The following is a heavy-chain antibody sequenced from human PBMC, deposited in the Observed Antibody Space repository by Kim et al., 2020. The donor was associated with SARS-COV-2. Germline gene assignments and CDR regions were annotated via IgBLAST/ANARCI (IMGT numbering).Heavy chain of an antibody. CDR1: GDSVSSNSAA. V-gene: IGHV6-1*01. J-gene: IGHJ4*02. CDR3: ARDRRRDGSGSYYNVVDY. Sequence: SQTLSLTCAISGDSVSSNSAAWNWIRQSPSRGLEWLGRTYYRSKWYNDYAVSVKSRITINPDTSKNQFSLQLNSVTPEDTAVYYRARDRRRDGSGSYYNVVDYWGQGTLVTVSS. D-gene: IGHD3-10*01. CDR2: TYYRSKWYN.